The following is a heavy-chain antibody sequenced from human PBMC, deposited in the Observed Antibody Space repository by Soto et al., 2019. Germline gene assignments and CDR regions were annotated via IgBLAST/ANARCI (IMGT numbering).Heavy chain of an antibody. D-gene: IGHD3-10*01. CDR2: IYHSGST. CDR1: GGSIRSGDYY. CDR3: ARDFDGSGTSYLDH. J-gene: IGHJ4*02. V-gene: IGHV4-31*03. Sequence: QVKLQESGPGLVKPSQTLSLTCTVSGGSIRSGDYYWSWIRQHPGKGLEWIGYIYHSGSTYYNPSLKSRLTMSVDRSKNQFSLKLSSVTAADTAVYYCARDFDGSGTSYLDHWGQGTLVTVSS.